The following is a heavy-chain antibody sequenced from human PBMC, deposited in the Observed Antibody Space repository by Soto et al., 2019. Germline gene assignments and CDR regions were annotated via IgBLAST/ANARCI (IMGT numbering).Heavy chain of an antibody. CDR3: ANRPLTAAGFDY. Sequence: GGSLRLSCAASGFTFSSYGMHWVRQAPGKGLEWVAVISYDGSNKYYADSVKGRFTISRDNSKNTVYLQMNSLRAEDTAVYYCANRPLTAAGFDYWGQGTLVTVSS. V-gene: IGHV3-30*18. CDR2: ISYDGSNK. CDR1: GFTFSSYG. D-gene: IGHD6-13*01. J-gene: IGHJ4*02.